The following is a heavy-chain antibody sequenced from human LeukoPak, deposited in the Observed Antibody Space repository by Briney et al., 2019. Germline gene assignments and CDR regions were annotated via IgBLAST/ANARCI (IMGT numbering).Heavy chain of an antibody. CDR3: ARAFGRYSNGYYYGMDV. CDR2: ISGSGGST. D-gene: IGHD4-11*01. J-gene: IGHJ6*02. Sequence: GGSLRLSCAASGFTFSSYAMSWVRQAPGKGLEWVSAISGSGGSTYYADSVKGRFTISRDNSKNTLYLQMNSLRAEDTAVYYCARAFGRYSNGYYYGMDVWGQGTTVTVSS. CDR1: GFTFSSYA. V-gene: IGHV3-23*01.